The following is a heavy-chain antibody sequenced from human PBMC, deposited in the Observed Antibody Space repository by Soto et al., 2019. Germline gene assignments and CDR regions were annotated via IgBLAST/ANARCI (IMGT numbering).Heavy chain of an antibody. CDR2: ISSSSSYI. CDR1: GFTFSSYS. Sequence: GGSLRLSCAASGFTFSSYSMNWVRQAPGKGLEWVSSISSSSSYIYYADSVKGRFTISRDNAKNSLYLQMNSLRAEDTAVYYCARDVYSYYDILTGYHSSYYFDYWGQGTLVTVSS. CDR3: ARDVYSYYDILTGYHSSYYFDY. D-gene: IGHD3-9*01. J-gene: IGHJ4*02. V-gene: IGHV3-21*01.